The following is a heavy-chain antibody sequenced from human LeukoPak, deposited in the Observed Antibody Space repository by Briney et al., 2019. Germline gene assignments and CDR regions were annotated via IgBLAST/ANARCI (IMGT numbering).Heavy chain of an antibody. V-gene: IGHV1-18*01. Sequence: ASVKVSCKASGYTFTSYGISWVRQAPGQGLEWMGWISAYNGNTNYAQKLQGRVTMTTDTSTSTAYMELRSLRSDDTAVYYCARDHTVTMPYYYYGMDLWGQGTTVTVSS. J-gene: IGHJ6*02. D-gene: IGHD4-17*01. CDR3: ARDHTVTMPYYYYGMDL. CDR2: ISAYNGNT. CDR1: GYTFTSYG.